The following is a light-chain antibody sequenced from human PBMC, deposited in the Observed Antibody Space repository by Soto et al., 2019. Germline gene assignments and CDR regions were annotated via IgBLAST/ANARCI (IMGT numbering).Light chain of an antibody. V-gene: IGKV4-1*01. J-gene: IGKJ3*01. CDR3: QHYYSSPFT. Sequence: IVMTQSPDSLAVSLGERATINCKSSQSVLYTSNTKNYLAWYQHKPGQPPKLLISWASSRESGVPDRFSGSGSGTEFTLTISSLQAEDVAVYYCQHYYSSPFTFGPGTKVDIK. CDR1: QSVLYTSNTKNY. CDR2: WAS.